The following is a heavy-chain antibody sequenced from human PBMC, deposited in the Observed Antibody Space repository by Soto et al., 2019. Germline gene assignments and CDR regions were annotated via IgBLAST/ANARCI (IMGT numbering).Heavy chain of an antibody. CDR2: ISSSGNYM. Sequence: EVPLVESGGGLVKPGGSLRLSCAASGFTFSNYGMNWVRQAPGKGLEWVSSISSSGNYMYYADSVKGRFTISRDNAKNSLYLQMNSLRAEPTAAYYCARDCSSTSCYGGHFDYWGQGTLVTVSS. J-gene: IGHJ4*02. V-gene: IGHV3-21*01. CDR3: ARDCSSTSCYGGHFDY. CDR1: GFTFSNYG. D-gene: IGHD2-2*01.